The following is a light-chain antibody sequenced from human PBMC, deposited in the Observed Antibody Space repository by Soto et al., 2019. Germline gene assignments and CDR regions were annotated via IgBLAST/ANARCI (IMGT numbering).Light chain of an antibody. V-gene: IGLV1-47*01. CDR3: AAWDDSLRGV. CDR2: RNN. Sequence: QSVLTQPPSASGTPGQRVTISCSGSSSNIGSNYVYWYHQLPGTAPKLLIYRNNQRPSGVPDRFSGSKSGTSASLAISGLRSEDEADYYCAAWDDSLRGVFGGGTKLTVL. CDR1: SSNIGSNY. J-gene: IGLJ3*02.